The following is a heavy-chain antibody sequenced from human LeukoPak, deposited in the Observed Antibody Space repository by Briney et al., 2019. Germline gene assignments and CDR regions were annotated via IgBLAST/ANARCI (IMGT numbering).Heavy chain of an antibody. Sequence: PGGSLRLSCAASGFTFTNYAMNWVRQAPGKGPEWVSSISGSGDDTSYADSVKGRFTISRDNSRNTLYLQMNSLRAEDTAVYYCAKQFVDIWGQGTLVTVSS. CDR1: GFTFTNYA. V-gene: IGHV3-23*01. CDR3: AKQFVDI. CDR2: ISGSGDDT. D-gene: IGHD5-24*01. J-gene: IGHJ5*02.